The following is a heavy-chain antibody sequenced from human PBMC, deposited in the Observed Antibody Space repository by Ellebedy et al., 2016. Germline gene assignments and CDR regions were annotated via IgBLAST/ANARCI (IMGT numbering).Heavy chain of an antibody. D-gene: IGHD2-21*02. Sequence: GGSLRLXXAASGFTFSSYDMHWVRQATGKGLEWVSAIGTAGDTYYPGSVKGRFTISRENAKNSLYLQMNSLGAGDTAVYYCARSPYCGGDCWDAFDIWGQGTMVTVSS. J-gene: IGHJ3*02. V-gene: IGHV3-13*01. CDR1: GFTFSSYD. CDR2: IGTAGDT. CDR3: ARSPYCGGDCWDAFDI.